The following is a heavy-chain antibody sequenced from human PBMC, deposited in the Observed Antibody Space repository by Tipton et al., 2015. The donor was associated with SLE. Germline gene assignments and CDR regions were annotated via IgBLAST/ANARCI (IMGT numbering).Heavy chain of an antibody. CDR3: ARVTYDYYGSGSHHLYWFDP. Sequence: TLSLTCTVSGGSISTYYWSWIRQPPGKGLEWIGYIYYSGSTNYNPSFESRVTISVDTSKNQFSLKLSSVTAAGTAVYYCARVTYDYYGSGSHHLYWFDPGGQGTLVTVSS. J-gene: IGHJ5*02. D-gene: IGHD3-10*01. CDR1: GGSISTYY. V-gene: IGHV4-59*01. CDR2: IYYSGST.